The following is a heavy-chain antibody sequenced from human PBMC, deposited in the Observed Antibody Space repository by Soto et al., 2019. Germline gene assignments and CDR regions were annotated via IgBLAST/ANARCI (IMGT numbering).Heavy chain of an antibody. J-gene: IGHJ6*03. V-gene: IGHV1-46*03. CDR2: INPSGGST. Sequence: ASVKVSCKASGYTFTSYYMHWVRQAPGQGLEWMGIINPSGGSTSYAQKFQGRVTMTRDTSTSTVYMELGSLRSEDTAVYYCARDGRQTAMVTYYYYYMDVWGKGTTVTVSS. CDR3: ARDGRQTAMVTYYYYYMDV. CDR1: GYTFTSYY. D-gene: IGHD5-18*01.